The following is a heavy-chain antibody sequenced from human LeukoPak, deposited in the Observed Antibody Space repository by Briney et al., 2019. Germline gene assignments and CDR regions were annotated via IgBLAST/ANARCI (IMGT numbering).Heavy chain of an antibody. D-gene: IGHD6-25*01. Sequence: ASVKVSCKASGYTFTGYYMHWVRQAPGQGLEWMGWINPNSGGTNYAQKFQGRVTMTRDTSISTAYMELRSLRSDDTAVYYCARAAAGESAHYYYYGMDVWGQGTTVTVSS. CDR2: INPNSGGT. CDR1: GYTFTGYY. J-gene: IGHJ6*02. CDR3: ARAAAGESAHYYYYGMDV. V-gene: IGHV1-2*02.